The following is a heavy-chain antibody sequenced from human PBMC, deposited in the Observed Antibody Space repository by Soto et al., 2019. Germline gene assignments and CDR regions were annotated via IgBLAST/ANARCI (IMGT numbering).Heavy chain of an antibody. CDR1: GSTFTSYG. CDR3: ARENIVVVPAATTHFDY. V-gene: IGHV1-18*01. CDR2: ISAYNGNT. Sequence: QVQLVQSGAEVKKPGASVKVSCKASGSTFTSYGISWVRQPPGQGLEWMRWISAYNGNTNYAQEFQGRVTMTTDTSTSTAYMVRRSLRSDDTAVYYCARENIVVVPAATTHFDYSGQGTLVTVSS. J-gene: IGHJ4*02. D-gene: IGHD2-2*01.